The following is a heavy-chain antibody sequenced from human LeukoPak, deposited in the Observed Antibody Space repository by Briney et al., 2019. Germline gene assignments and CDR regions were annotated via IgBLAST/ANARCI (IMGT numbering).Heavy chain of an antibody. D-gene: IGHD3-16*02. V-gene: IGHV3-48*01. CDR1: GFTFSTYG. CDR3: AKDGGMITYGGVIVGLGYFDY. Sequence: GGSLRLSCAASGFTFSTYGMTWVRQAPGKGLEWISYISSSSDSIKYADSVKGRFTSSRDKAKNSLYLQMNSLRAEDTALYYCAKDGGMITYGGVIVGLGYFDYWGQGTLVTVSS. CDR2: ISSSSDSI. J-gene: IGHJ4*02.